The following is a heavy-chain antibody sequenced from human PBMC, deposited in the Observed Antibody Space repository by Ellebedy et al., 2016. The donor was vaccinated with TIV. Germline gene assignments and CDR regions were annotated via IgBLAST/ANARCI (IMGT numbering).Heavy chain of an antibody. CDR3: ARRGRGPVGLDY. J-gene: IGHJ4*02. D-gene: IGHD3-10*01. Sequence: GESLKISXAASGFTFSSYAMSWVRQAPGKGLEWVSAISGGGGSTYYADSVKGRFTISRDNSKDTVYLQMNSLRAEDTAVYYCARRGRGPVGLDYWGQGTLVTVSS. V-gene: IGHV3-23*01. CDR1: GFTFSSYA. CDR2: ISGGGGST.